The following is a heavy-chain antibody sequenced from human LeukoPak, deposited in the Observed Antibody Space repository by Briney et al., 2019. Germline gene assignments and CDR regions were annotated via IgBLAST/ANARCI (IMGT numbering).Heavy chain of an antibody. D-gene: IGHD3-10*01. CDR1: GDSVSSNSAA. CDR3: ARGGYYGLGNDFRFAP. CDR2: TYYRSKWYN. V-gene: IGHV6-1*01. J-gene: IGHJ5*02. Sequence: SQTLSLTCAISGDSVSSNSAAWNWIRQSPSRGLEWLGRTYYRSKWYNDYAVSVKSRITINPDTSKNQFSLQLNSVTPEDTAVYYCARGGYYGLGNDFRFAPWGQGTLVTVSS.